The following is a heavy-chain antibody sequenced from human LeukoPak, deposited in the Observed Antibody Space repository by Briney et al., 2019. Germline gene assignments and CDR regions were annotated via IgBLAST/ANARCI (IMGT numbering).Heavy chain of an antibody. J-gene: IGHJ4*02. Sequence: GSLRLSCAASGFTFSSYWMSWVRQPPGKGLEWIGEINHSGSTNYNPSLKSRVTISADTSKNQFSLKLSSVTAADTAVYYCARGRLVSSQPFDYWGQGTLVTVSS. V-gene: IGHV4-34*01. CDR3: ARGRLVSSQPFDY. D-gene: IGHD6-6*01. CDR1: GFTFSSYW. CDR2: INHSGST.